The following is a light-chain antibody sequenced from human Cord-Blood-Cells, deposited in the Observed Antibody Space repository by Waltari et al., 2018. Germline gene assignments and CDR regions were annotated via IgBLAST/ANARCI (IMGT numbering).Light chain of an antibody. J-gene: IGKJ3*01. V-gene: IGKV1-39*01. CDR1: QSISSY. Sequence: DRVTITCRASQSISSYLNWYQQKPGKAPKLLIYAASSLQSGVPSRFSGSGYGTDFTLTISSLQPEDFATYYCQQSYSTPFTFGPGTKVDIK. CDR3: QQSYSTPFT. CDR2: AAS.